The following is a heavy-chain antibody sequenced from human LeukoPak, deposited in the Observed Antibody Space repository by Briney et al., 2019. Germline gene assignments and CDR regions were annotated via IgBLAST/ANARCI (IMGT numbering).Heavy chain of an antibody. J-gene: IGHJ4*02. CDR1: GGSISSGGYY. V-gene: IGHV4-31*03. CDR3: AREYGDYFDY. CDR2: IYYSGST. D-gene: IGHD4-17*01. Sequence: SETLSLTCTVSGGSISSGGYYWSWIRQHLGKGLEWIGYIYYSGSTYYNPSLKSRVTTSVDTSKNQFSLKLSSVTAADTAVYYCAREYGDYFDYWGQGTLVTVSS.